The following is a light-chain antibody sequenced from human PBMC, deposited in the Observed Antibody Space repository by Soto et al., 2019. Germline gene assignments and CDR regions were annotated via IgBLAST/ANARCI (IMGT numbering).Light chain of an antibody. J-gene: IGLJ1*01. CDR3: AAWDDSLSGQV. CDR2: RNN. Sequence: QSVLTQPPSASGTPGQRVTISCSGSSSNIGSNYVYWYQQLPGTAPKLLIYRNNQRPSGVPDRFSGSKSGTSASLAISGLRSEDEADYSCAAWDDSLSGQVFGTG. CDR1: SSNIGSNY. V-gene: IGLV1-47*01.